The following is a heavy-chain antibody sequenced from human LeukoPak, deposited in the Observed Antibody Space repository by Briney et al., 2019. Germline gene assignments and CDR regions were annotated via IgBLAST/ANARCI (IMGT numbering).Heavy chain of an antibody. Sequence: GGSLRLSCAVSGFTFIRYSMNGVRQAPGKGLEWVSSISSSGRYIYYADSVKGRVNISRDNAQNSLYLQMNSLRDEDTDVYYCARSWRDGSGNYYPYDAFDIWGQGTMVTVSS. CDR1: GFTFIRYS. V-gene: IGHV3-21*01. CDR2: ISSSGRYI. D-gene: IGHD3-10*01. J-gene: IGHJ3*02. CDR3: ARSWRDGSGNYYPYDAFDI.